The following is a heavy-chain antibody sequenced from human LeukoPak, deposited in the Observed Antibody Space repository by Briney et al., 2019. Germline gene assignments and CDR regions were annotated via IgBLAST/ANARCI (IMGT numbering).Heavy chain of an antibody. V-gene: IGHV3-7*01. CDR1: GFTFSSYW. J-gene: IGHJ6*03. Sequence: GGSLRLSCAASGFTFSSYWMSWVRQAPGKGLEWVANIKQDGSEKYYVDSVKGRFTISRDNAKNSLYLQMNSLRAEDTAVYYCARGRSYDRYYYMDVWGKGTTVTVSS. CDR2: IKQDGSEK. D-gene: IGHD5-12*01. CDR3: ARGRSYDRYYYMDV.